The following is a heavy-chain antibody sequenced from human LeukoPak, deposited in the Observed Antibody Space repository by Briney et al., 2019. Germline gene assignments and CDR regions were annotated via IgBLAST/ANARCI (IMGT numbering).Heavy chain of an antibody. CDR2: IKQDGSEK. V-gene: IGHV3-7*01. J-gene: IGHJ6*02. CDR1: GFTFSSYW. D-gene: IGHD6-13*01. Sequence: PGGSLRLSCAASGFTFSSYWMSWVRQAPGKRLEWVANIKQDGSEKYYVDSVKGRFTISRDNAKNSLYLQMNSLRAEDTAVYYCAREGRQQLVLAYYYYGMDVWGQGTTVTVSS. CDR3: AREGRQQLVLAYYYYGMDV.